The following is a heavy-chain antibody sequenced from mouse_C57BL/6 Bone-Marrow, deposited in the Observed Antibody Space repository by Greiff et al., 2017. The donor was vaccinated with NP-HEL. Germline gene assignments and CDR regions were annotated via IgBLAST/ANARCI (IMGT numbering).Heavy chain of an antibody. D-gene: IGHD2-1*01. V-gene: IGHV1-69*01. CDR3: AREEIYYGNYGRVWFAY. Sequence: VQLQQPGAELVMPGASVKLSCKASGYTFTSYWMHWVKQRPGQGLEWIGEIDPSDSYTNYNQKFKGKSTLTVDKSSSTAYMQLSSLTSEDSAVYYCAREEIYYGNYGRVWFAYWGQGTLVTVSA. J-gene: IGHJ3*01. CDR2: IDPSDSYT. CDR1: GYTFTSYW.